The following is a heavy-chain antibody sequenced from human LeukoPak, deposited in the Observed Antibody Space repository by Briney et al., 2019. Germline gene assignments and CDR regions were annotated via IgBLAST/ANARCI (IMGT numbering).Heavy chain of an antibody. V-gene: IGHV3-9*01. CDR3: AKDSGDYGDLRGFLAY. J-gene: IGHJ4*02. CDR2: ISWNAGTI. CDR1: GFTFDDYA. Sequence: GGSLRLSCAASGFTFDDYAIHWVRQVPGKGLEWVSGISWNAGTIGYADSVKGRFTVSRDNAKNSLYLQMNSLRAEDTALYYCAKDSGDYGDLRGFLAYWGQGTLLTVSS. D-gene: IGHD4/OR15-4a*01.